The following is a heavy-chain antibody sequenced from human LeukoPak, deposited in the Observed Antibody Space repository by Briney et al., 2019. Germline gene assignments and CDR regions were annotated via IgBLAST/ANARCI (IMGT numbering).Heavy chain of an antibody. CDR1: GGSISSSSYY. CDR3: ARSRSRDSGGYYLPTYRHHHFDY. CDR2: IYYSGST. D-gene: IGHD3-22*01. Sequence: KTSETLSLTCTVSGGSISSSSYYWGWIRQPPGKGLEWIGSIYYSGSTYYNPSLKSRVTISVDTSKNQFSLKLSSVTAADTALYYCARSRSRDSGGYYLPTYRHHHFDYWGQGTLVTVSS. V-gene: IGHV4-39*01. J-gene: IGHJ4*02.